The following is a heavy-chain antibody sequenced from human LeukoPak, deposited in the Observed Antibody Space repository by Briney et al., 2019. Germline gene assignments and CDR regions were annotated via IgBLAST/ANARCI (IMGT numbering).Heavy chain of an antibody. J-gene: IGHJ6*04. D-gene: IGHD1-26*01. V-gene: IGHV3-23*01. Sequence: PGGSLRLSRAASGITSSSYAMSWVRPAPGKGLEWMSSVSSSGGSTDYADSVKGRFTISRDNSKNTLYLQMNSLRAEDSAVYFCAKGMGSNYYCMDVWGKGTTVTVST. CDR1: GITSSSYA. CDR2: VSSSGGST. CDR3: AKGMGSNYYCMDV.